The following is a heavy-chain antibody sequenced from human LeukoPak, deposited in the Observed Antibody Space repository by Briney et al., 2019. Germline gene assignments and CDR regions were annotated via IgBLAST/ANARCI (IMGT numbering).Heavy chain of an antibody. CDR2: ISGSNGNT. CDR1: GYTFTRYG. D-gene: IGHD3-22*01. CDR3: ARAMNSWFLLDLDY. J-gene: IGHJ4*02. V-gene: IGHV1-18*01. Sequence: ASVKVSCKASGYTFTRYGMSWVRQAPGQGLEWMGWISGSNGNTNYAQKLQGRVTMTTDTSTGTAYMELRSLRSDDTAMYYCARAMNSWFLLDLDYWGQGTLVTVSS.